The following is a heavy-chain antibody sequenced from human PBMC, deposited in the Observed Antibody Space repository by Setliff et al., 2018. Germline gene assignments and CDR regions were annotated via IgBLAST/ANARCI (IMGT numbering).Heavy chain of an antibody. CDR1: GFNFRVYG. Sequence: QPGGSLRLSCAASGFNFRVYGMHWVRQAPGKGPEWVAFIRYDESKIYYADSVKGRFTISRDNSKSTLYLQMNSLRLEDTAVYYCAKPPTSKAYSFDLWGRGILVTVSS. D-gene: IGHD4-4*01. CDR3: AKPPTSKAYSFDL. CDR2: IRYDESKI. V-gene: IGHV3-30*02. J-gene: IGHJ2*01.